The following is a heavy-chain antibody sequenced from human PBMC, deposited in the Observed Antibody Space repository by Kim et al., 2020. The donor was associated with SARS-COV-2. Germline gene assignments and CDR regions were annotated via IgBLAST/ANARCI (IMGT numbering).Heavy chain of an antibody. CDR3: ARIRLLWFGELLRPRWFDP. V-gene: IGHV4-39*07. CDR1: GGSISSSSYY. CDR2: IYYSGST. D-gene: IGHD3-10*01. Sequence: SETLTLTCTVSGGSISSSSYYWGWIRQPPGKGLEWIGSIYYSGSTYYNPSLKSRVTISVDTSKNQFSLKLSSVTAADTAVYYCARIRLLWFGELLRPRWFDPWGQETLVTVSS. J-gene: IGHJ5*02.